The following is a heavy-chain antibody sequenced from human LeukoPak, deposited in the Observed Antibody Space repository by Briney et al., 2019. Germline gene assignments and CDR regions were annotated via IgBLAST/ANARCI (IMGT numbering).Heavy chain of an antibody. CDR1: GFTFSSFS. D-gene: IGHD5-12*01. CDR2: VSPGGGST. CDR3: AKDASYSGYDYPGY. Sequence: GGSLRLSCAASGFTFSSFSMNWVRQVPGKGLEWVSTVSPGGGSTYYADSVKGRFTISRDNSKNTLYLQMNSLRAEDTAVYYCAKDASYSGYDYPGYWGQGTLVTVSS. V-gene: IGHV3-23*01. J-gene: IGHJ4*02.